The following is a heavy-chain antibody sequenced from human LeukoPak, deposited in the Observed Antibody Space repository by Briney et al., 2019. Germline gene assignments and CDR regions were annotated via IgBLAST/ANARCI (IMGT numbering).Heavy chain of an antibody. CDR1: GGSISSSYSY. CDR3: ARAHSIASYYYGVDV. CDR2: IYYSGNT. V-gene: IGHV4-39*07. D-gene: IGHD2/OR15-2a*01. J-gene: IGHJ6*02. Sequence: PSETLSLTCTVSGGSISSSYSYWGWIRQPPGKGLEWIGNIYYSGNTYYSPSLTSRVTLSADTSENQFSLKLSSVTAADTAVYYCARAHSIASYYYGVDVWGQGTTVTVSS.